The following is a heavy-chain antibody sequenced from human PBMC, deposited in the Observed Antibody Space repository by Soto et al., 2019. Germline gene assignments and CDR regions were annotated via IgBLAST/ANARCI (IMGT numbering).Heavy chain of an antibody. J-gene: IGHJ6*03. CDR1: GYSFTSYW. D-gene: IGHD4-17*01. V-gene: IGHV5-51*01. CDR2: IYPGDSDT. Sequence: GESLKISCKGFGYSFTSYWIGWVRQMPGKGLEWMGIIYPGDSDTRYSPSFQGQVTISADKSISTAYLQWSSLKASDTAMYYCARLYGDRIYYYYMDVWGKGTTVTVSS. CDR3: ARLYGDRIYYYYMDV.